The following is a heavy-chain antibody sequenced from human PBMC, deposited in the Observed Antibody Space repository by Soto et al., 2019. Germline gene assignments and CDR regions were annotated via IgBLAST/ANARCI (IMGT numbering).Heavy chain of an antibody. Sequence: KPSETLSLTCTVSGGSISIGGYYWSWTRQHPGKGLEWIGYIYYSGSFYYNPSLRSRVTISVDTSKNQFSLKLSSVTAADTAVYYCARGGVVPASIEVNWFDPWGQGTLVTVSS. J-gene: IGHJ5*02. CDR2: IYYSGSF. CDR1: GGSISIGGYY. V-gene: IGHV4-31*03. CDR3: ARGGVVPASIEVNWFDP. D-gene: IGHD2-2*02.